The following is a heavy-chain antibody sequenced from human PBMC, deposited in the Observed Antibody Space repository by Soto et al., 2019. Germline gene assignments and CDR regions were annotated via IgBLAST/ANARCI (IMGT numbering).Heavy chain of an antibody. CDR1: GFTFSDFA. CDR3: AAPRDEYGSGVSCFTYGMDI. V-gene: IGHV3-23*01. D-gene: IGHD3-10*01. J-gene: IGHJ6*02. Sequence: GGSLRLSCLASGFTFSDFAMTWVRHVPGRGLEWVASLDGAGGSTYYAESVRGRFSISRDNSQNTLFLQMKRLTVDETAIYYCAAPRDEYGSGVSCFTYGMDIWGQGTTVTVSS. CDR2: LDGAGGST.